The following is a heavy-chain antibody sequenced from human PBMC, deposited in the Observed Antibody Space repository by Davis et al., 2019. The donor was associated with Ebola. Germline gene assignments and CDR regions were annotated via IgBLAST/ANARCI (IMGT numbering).Heavy chain of an antibody. Sequence: SVKVSCKASGGTFSSYAISWVRQAPGQGLEWMGGVIPIFGTANYAQKFQGRVTITADKSTSTAYMELSSLRSEDTAVYYCARDRRVAVAGRSYYYGMDVWGQGTTVTVSS. V-gene: IGHV1-69*06. CDR3: ARDRRVAVAGRSYYYGMDV. CDR1: GGTFSSYA. J-gene: IGHJ6*02. D-gene: IGHD6-19*01. CDR2: VIPIFGTA.